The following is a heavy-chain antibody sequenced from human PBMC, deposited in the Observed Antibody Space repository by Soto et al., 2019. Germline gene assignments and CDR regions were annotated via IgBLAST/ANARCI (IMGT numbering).Heavy chain of an antibody. CDR1: GFTFSSYS. D-gene: IGHD2-8*01. V-gene: IGHV3-21*01. Sequence: GGSLRLSCAASGFTFSSYSMNWVRQAPGKGLEWVSSISSSSSYIYYADSVKGRFTISRDNAKNSLYLQMNSLRAEDTAVYYCARDPNIVLMVYAPIYWYFDLWGRGTLVTVS. CDR2: ISSSSSYI. J-gene: IGHJ2*01. CDR3: ARDPNIVLMVYAPIYWYFDL.